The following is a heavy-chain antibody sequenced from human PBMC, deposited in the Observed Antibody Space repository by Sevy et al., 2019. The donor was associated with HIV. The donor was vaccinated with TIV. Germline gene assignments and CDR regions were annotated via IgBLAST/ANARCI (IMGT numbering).Heavy chain of an antibody. D-gene: IGHD2-2*01. CDR1: GGSFSGYY. CDR3: ARHCGTTSCSHAFDI. J-gene: IGHJ3*02. Sequence: SESLSLTCAVYGGSFSGYYWSWIRQPPGKGLEWIEEINHSGSTNYNPSLKSRVTISVDTSKNQFSLKLSSVTAADTAVYYCARHCGTTSCSHAFDILGQGTMVTVSS. V-gene: IGHV4-34*01. CDR2: INHSGST.